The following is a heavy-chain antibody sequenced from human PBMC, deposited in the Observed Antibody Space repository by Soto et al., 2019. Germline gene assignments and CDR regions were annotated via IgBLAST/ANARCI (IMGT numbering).Heavy chain of an antibody. D-gene: IGHD6-6*01. J-gene: IGHJ4*02. CDR1: GGSFSGYY. CDR3: ARGGQMYRSSRYYFDY. CDR2: INHSGST. Sequence: PYETLSLTCAVYGGSFSGYYWSWIRQPPGKGLEWIGEINHSGSTNYNPSLKSRVTISVDTSKSQFSLKLSSVTAADTAVYYCARGGQMYRSSRYYFDYWGQGILVSVS. V-gene: IGHV4-34*01.